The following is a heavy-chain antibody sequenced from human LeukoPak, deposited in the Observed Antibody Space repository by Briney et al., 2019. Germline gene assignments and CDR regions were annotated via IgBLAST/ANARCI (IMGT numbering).Heavy chain of an antibody. CDR2: IIPIFGTA. D-gene: IGHD1-1*01. CDR1: GGTFINYA. CDR3: ARGNTDVQLERRYYYGMDV. Sequence: ASVKVSFKASGGTFINYAISWVRQAPGQGREWMGGIIPIFGTANYTQKFQGRVTINADKSTSTAYMELSSLRSEDTAVYYCARGNTDVQLERRYYYGMDVWGKGTTVTVSS. J-gene: IGHJ6*04. V-gene: IGHV1-69*06.